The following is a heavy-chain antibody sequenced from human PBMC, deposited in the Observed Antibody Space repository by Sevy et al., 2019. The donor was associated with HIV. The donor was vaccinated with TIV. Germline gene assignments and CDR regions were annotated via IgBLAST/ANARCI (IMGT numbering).Heavy chain of an antibody. Sequence: GGSLRLSCAASGFTFSNAWMSWVRQAPGKGLEWVAVISYDGSNKYYADSVKGRFAISRDNSKNTLYLQMNSLRAEDTAVYYCARDGPGVVWGSYRFHYFDYWGQGTLVTVSS. V-gene: IGHV3-30*09. D-gene: IGHD3-16*02. CDR2: ISYDGSNK. CDR1: GFTFSNAW. J-gene: IGHJ4*02. CDR3: ARDGPGVVWGSYRFHYFDY.